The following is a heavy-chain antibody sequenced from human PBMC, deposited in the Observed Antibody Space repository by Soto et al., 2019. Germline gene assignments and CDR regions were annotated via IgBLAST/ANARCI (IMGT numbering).Heavy chain of an antibody. CDR3: ARLAYYYDSSGQDY. CDR2: IYYSGST. CDR1: GGSISSYY. J-gene: IGHJ4*02. D-gene: IGHD3-22*01. Sequence: PSETLSLTCTVSGGSISSYYWSWIRQPPGKGLEWIGYIYYSGSTNYNPSLKSRVTISVDTSKNQFSLKLSSVTAADTAVYYCARLAYYYDSSGQDYWGQGTLVTVSS. V-gene: IGHV4-59*01.